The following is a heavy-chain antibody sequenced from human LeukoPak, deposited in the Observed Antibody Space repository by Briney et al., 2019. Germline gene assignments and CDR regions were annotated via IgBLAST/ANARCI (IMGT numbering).Heavy chain of an antibody. Sequence: GGSLRLSCAASGFTFSSYGMHWVRQAPGKGLEWVVVIWYDGSNKYYADSVKGRFTISRDNSKNTLYLQMNSLRAEDTAVYYCARDYCSSTSCYEQEEYFQHWGQGTLVTVSS. J-gene: IGHJ1*01. V-gene: IGHV3-33*01. CDR2: IWYDGSNK. D-gene: IGHD2-2*01. CDR1: GFTFSSYG. CDR3: ARDYCSSTSCYEQEEYFQH.